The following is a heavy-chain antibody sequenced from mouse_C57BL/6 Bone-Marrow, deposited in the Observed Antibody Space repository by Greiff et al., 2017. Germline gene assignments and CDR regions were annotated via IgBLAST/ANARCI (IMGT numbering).Heavy chain of an antibody. CDR3: TVLANCLDFDY. Sequence: QVQLQQSGAELVKPGASVTLSCKASGYTFTGYEMHWVKQTPVHGLEWIGAIVPETGGTAYNEKFKGKAILTADTSSSTAYMELRSLTSEDSAVFYSTVLANCLDFDYWGQGTTVTVSS. J-gene: IGHJ2*01. V-gene: IGHV1-15*01. CDR1: GYTFTGYE. CDR2: IVPETGGT.